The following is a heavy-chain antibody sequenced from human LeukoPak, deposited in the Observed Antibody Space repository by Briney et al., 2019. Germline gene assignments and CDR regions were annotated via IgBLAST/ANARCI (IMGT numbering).Heavy chain of an antibody. Sequence: SVKVSCKASGGTFSSYAISWVRQAPGQGLEWMGGIIPIFGTANYAQKFQGRVTITADESTSTAYMELSSLRSEDTAVYYCARDSSEFRSLIPHWGQGTLVTVSS. CDR2: IIPIFGTA. CDR1: GGTFSSYA. J-gene: IGHJ1*01. D-gene: IGHD2-21*01. V-gene: IGHV1-69*13. CDR3: ARDSSEFRSLIPH.